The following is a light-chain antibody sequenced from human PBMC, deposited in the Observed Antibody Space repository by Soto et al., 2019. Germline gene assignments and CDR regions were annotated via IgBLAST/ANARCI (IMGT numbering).Light chain of an antibody. Sequence: EIVLTQSPGTLSLSPGERATLSCRSSQSVSSNYLAWYQQKPDQAPRLVIYDVSGRATGIPDRFSGSGSGTXXXXXXXXXXPEXXXVYYCQXYGSSPTFGQGTKVEIK. V-gene: IGKV3-20*01. CDR3: QXYGSSPT. CDR2: DVS. J-gene: IGKJ1*01. CDR1: QSVSSNY.